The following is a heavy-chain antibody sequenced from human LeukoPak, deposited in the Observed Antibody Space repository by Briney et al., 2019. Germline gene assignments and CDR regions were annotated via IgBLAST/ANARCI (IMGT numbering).Heavy chain of an antibody. V-gene: IGHV3-21*01. J-gene: IGHJ6*02. Sequence: GGSLRLSCAASGFTFSSYSMNWVRQAPGKGLEWVSSISSSSSYIYYADSVKGRFTISRDNAKNSLYLQMNSLRAEDTAVYYCARGLYYYGSGSYHDYYYYYGMDVWGQGTTVTVSS. CDR1: GFTFSSYS. CDR3: ARGLYYYGSGSYHDYYYYYGMDV. CDR2: ISSSSSYI. D-gene: IGHD3-10*01.